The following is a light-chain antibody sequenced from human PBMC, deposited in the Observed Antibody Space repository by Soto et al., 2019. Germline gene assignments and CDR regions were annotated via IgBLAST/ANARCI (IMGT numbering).Light chain of an antibody. CDR2: GAS. Sequence: EIVLTQSPDTLSLSPGERVTLSCRASQSLPGSSSAWYQQKPGQAPRLLIYGASNRATGIPDRFVGSGSGTDFTLPISRLEPEDFAVDYCQPFGYSYTFGQGTKLEIK. CDR1: QSLPGSS. J-gene: IGKJ2*01. CDR3: QPFGYSYT. V-gene: IGKV3-20*01.